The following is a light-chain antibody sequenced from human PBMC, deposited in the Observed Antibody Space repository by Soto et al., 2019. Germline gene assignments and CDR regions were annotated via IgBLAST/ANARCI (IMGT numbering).Light chain of an antibody. CDR2: AAS. CDR1: QTIMTY. V-gene: IGKV1-39*01. Sequence: DIQMTQSPSSLSASVGDEVTITCRASQTIMTYLNWYQLKPGKPPRLLIYAASSLQSGVPSRFSGSGSGTDFTLTISSLQPEDFATYSCQLSYTSPQTFGRGTKVEIK. CDR3: QLSYTSPQT. J-gene: IGKJ1*01.